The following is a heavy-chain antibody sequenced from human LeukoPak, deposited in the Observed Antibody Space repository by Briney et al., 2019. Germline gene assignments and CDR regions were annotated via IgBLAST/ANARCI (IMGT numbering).Heavy chain of an antibody. D-gene: IGHD3-16*02. CDR2: ISGSGGGT. J-gene: IGHJ4*02. Sequence: GGSLRLSCAVSGITLSNYGMSWVRQAPGKGLEWVAGISGSGGGTNYADSVKGRFTISRDNSKNTLYLQMNSLRAEDTAVYYCARDRGELSWGFDYWGQGTLVTVSS. CDR1: GITLSNYG. V-gene: IGHV3-23*01. CDR3: ARDRGELSWGFDY.